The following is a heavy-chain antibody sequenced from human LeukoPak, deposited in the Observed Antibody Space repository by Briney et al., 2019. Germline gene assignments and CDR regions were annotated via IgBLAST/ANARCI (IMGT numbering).Heavy chain of an antibody. CDR3: ARDRGQYTYGVI. J-gene: IGHJ4*02. CDR1: GGSISSFY. V-gene: IGHV4-59*12. D-gene: IGHD5-18*01. Sequence: SEALSLTCTVSGGSISSFYWSWIRQPPGKGLEWIGYIYYSGTTYYNPSLKSRVTISVDTSKNQFSLKLTSVTAADTAVYYCARDRGQYTYGVIWGQGTLVTVSS. CDR2: IYYSGTT.